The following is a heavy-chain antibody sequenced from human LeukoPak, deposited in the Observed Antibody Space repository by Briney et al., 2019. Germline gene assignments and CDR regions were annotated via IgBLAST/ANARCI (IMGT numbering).Heavy chain of an antibody. CDR2: IIPIFGTA. Sequence: SVKVSXKASGGTFSSYAISWVRQAHGQGLEWIGGIIPIFGTANYAQKFQGRVTITADESTSTAYMELSSLRSEDTAVYYCARDGKAATDAFDIWGQGTMVTVSS. D-gene: IGHD2-15*01. CDR1: GGTFSSYA. V-gene: IGHV1-69*13. J-gene: IGHJ3*02. CDR3: ARDGKAATDAFDI.